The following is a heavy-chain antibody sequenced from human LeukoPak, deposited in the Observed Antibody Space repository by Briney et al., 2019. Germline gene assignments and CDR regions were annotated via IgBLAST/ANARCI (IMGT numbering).Heavy chain of an antibody. Sequence: LETLSLTCAVSGGSITRSNWWSWVRQPPGKGLEWIGEIYHSGGTNYHPSLKSRVTISVDKSKNQFSLNLNSVTAADTAVYYCTKTYSSSWPYYNDFWGQGTLVTVSP. CDR1: GGSITRSNW. J-gene: IGHJ4*02. CDR2: IYHSGGT. CDR3: TKTYSSSWPYYNDF. D-gene: IGHD6-13*01. V-gene: IGHV4-4*02.